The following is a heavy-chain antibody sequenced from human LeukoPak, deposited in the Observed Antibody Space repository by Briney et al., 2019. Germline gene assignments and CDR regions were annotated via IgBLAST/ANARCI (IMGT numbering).Heavy chain of an antibody. J-gene: IGHJ4*02. V-gene: IGHV1-69*13. Sequence: ASVKVSCKASGGTFSSYAISWVRQAPGQGLEWMGGIIPIFGTANYAQKFQGRVTITADESTSTAYMELSSLRSEDTAVYYCARAAEFWSGYITLGYYFDYWGQGTLVTVSS. CDR2: IIPIFGTA. D-gene: IGHD3-3*01. CDR3: ARAAEFWSGYITLGYYFDY. CDR1: GGTFSSYA.